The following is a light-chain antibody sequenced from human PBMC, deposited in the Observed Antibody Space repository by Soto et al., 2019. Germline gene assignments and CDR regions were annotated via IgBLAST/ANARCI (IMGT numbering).Light chain of an antibody. Sequence: EIVMTQSPATLSVSPGERATLSCRASQSVSSNLAWYQQKVGQAPRVLIYDASTRATGIPGRFSGSGSGTEFTXTISSLQSEDFAVYYCQQYNNWPETFGQGTKVEIK. CDR2: DAS. CDR3: QQYNNWPET. CDR1: QSVSSN. V-gene: IGKV3-15*01. J-gene: IGKJ1*01.